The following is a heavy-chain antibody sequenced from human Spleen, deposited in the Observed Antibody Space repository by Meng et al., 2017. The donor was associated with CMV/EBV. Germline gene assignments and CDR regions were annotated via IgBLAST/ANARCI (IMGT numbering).Heavy chain of an antibody. CDR2: ITATNT. V-gene: IGHV3-21*01. CDR1: GFTFTYYN. D-gene: IGHD6-13*01. CDR3: AKDYSSSWYLDY. Sequence: GESLKISCVVSGFTFTYYNMNWVRQAPGKGLEWVSSITATNTYYSDSVKGRFTISRDNAKNSLYLQMNSLRAEDTAVYYCAKDYSSSWYLDYWGQGTLVTVSS. J-gene: IGHJ4*02.